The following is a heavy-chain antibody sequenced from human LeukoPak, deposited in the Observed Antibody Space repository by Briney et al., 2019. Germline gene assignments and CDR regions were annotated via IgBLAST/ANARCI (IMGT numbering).Heavy chain of an antibody. CDR3: ARVEYYYDSSGYQRGYYFDY. V-gene: IGHV1-18*01. D-gene: IGHD3-22*01. Sequence: ASVKVSCKASGYTFTSYDINWVRQATGQGLEWMGWISAYNGNTNYAQKLQGRVTMTTDTSTSTAYMELRSLRSDDTAVYYCARVEYYYDSSGYQRGYYFDYWGQGTLVTVSS. CDR1: GYTFTSYD. J-gene: IGHJ4*02. CDR2: ISAYNGNT.